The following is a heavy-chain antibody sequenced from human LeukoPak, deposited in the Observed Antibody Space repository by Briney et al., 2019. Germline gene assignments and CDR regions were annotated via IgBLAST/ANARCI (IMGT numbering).Heavy chain of an antibody. CDR1: GFTFSSYA. Sequence: GSLRLSCAASGFTFSSYAMSWVRQAPGKGLEWVSAISGSGGSTYYADSVKGRFTISRDNSKNTLYLQMNSLRAEDTAVYYCANFLQSSSEDGYWGQGTLVTVSS. V-gene: IGHV3-23*01. J-gene: IGHJ4*02. CDR3: ANFLQSSSEDGY. CDR2: ISGSGGST. D-gene: IGHD6-19*01.